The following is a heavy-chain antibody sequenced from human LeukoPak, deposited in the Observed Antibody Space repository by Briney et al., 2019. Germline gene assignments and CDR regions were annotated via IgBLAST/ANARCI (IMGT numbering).Heavy chain of an antibody. Sequence: SSETLSLTCTVSGGSLSSGTYYWSWIRQPPGKALEWIGYIYHSGSTYYNPSLKSRVTISVDRSKNQFSLKLNFVTAADTAVYYCARGLRGRLLLSSSPNWFDPWGQGTLVTVSS. D-gene: IGHD3-10*01. CDR2: IYHSGST. J-gene: IGHJ5*02. V-gene: IGHV4-30-2*01. CDR1: GGSLSSGTYY. CDR3: ARGLRGRLLLSSSPNWFDP.